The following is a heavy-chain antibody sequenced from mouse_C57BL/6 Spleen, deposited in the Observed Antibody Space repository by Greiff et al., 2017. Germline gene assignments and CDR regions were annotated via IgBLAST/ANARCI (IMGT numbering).Heavy chain of an antibody. Sequence: QVQLQQSGAELVRPGASVTLSCKASGYTFTDYEMHWVKQTPVHGLEWIGAIDPETGGTAYNQKFKGKAILTADKSSSTAYMELRSLTSEDSAVYYCTRSSGDGYPRVAWLAYGGQGTLVTVS. D-gene: IGHD2-3*01. CDR2: IDPETGGT. CDR3: TRSSGDGYPRVAWLAY. J-gene: IGHJ3*01. V-gene: IGHV1-15*01. CDR1: GYTFTDYE.